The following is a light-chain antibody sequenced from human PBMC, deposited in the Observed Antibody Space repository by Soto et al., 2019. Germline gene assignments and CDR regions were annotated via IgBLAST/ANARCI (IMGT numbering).Light chain of an antibody. V-gene: IGKV1-6*02. CDR2: AAS. CDR1: QGVRND. CDR3: IQDYNYPYT. J-gene: IGKJ2*01. Sequence: AIQMTQSPSSLSASVGDRVTITCRASQGVRNDLGWYQQKPGKAPKLLIYAASALQSGVPSRFSGSGSGTDFTLTISSLQPEDFATYYCIQDYNYPYTFGQGTKLEIK.